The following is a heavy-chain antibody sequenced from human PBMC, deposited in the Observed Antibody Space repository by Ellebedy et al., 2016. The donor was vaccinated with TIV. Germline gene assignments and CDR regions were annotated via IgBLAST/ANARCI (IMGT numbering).Heavy chain of an antibody. D-gene: IGHD4-11*01. J-gene: IGHJ2*01. Sequence: GGSLRLSXAASGFTIADYAMHWVRQAPGKGLEWVSGISWNSDSIGYEDSVKGRFTISRDNAKSSLYLQMNSLRAEDTALYYCTKDASRRGSTDWYFDLWGRGTLVTVSS. V-gene: IGHV3-9*01. CDR2: ISWNSDSI. CDR1: GFTIADYA. CDR3: TKDASRRGSTDWYFDL.